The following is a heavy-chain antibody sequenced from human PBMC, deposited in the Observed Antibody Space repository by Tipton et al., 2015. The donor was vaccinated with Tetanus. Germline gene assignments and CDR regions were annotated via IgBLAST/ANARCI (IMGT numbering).Heavy chain of an antibody. J-gene: IGHJ6*02. CDR1: GGPMSSNY. V-gene: IGHV4-59*01. Sequence: TLSLTCTVSGGPMSSNYWSWIRQPPGKGPEWLGQIVYRGITNLNSSLKGRATISLNTPKNRFSLKLTSVTASDTAVYYFARDCTTAECLTRGLDVWGQGTTVSVSS. CDR3: ARDCTTAECLTRGLDV. CDR2: IVYRGIT. D-gene: IGHD2-8*01.